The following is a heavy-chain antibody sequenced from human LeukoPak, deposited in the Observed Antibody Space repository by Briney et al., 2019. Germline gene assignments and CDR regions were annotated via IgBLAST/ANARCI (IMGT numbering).Heavy chain of an antibody. J-gene: IGHJ4*02. CDR3: AKGGLSRAGLDF. CDR1: GFTFSSYA. D-gene: IGHD5/OR15-5a*01. CDR2: ISDRDHNT. Sequence: GGSLRLSCAASGFTFSSYAMTWVRQAPGKGLEWVSSISDRDHNTYYADSVKGRFTISRDNSKNTQYLQMNSLRAEDTAVYYCAKGGLSRAGLDFWGQGTLVTVSS. V-gene: IGHV3-23*01.